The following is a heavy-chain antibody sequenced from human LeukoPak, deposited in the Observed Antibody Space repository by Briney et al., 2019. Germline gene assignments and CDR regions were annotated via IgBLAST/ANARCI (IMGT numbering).Heavy chain of an antibody. D-gene: IGHD4-17*01. CDR1: GGSISSYY. Sequence: SETLSLTCTVSGGSISSYYWSWIRQPPGKGLEWIGYIYYSGSTNYNPSLKSRVTISVDTSKNQFSLKLSSVTAADTAVYYCARDTDHGDYDAFDIWGQGTMVTVSS. CDR2: IYYSGST. CDR3: ARDTDHGDYDAFDI. V-gene: IGHV4-59*01. J-gene: IGHJ3*02.